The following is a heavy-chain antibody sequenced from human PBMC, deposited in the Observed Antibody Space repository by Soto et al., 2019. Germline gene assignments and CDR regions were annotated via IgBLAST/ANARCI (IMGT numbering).Heavy chain of an antibody. D-gene: IGHD6-19*01. J-gene: IGHJ4*02. V-gene: IGHV3-30*18. Sequence: QVQLVESGGGVVQPGRSLRLSCAASGFTFSSYGTHWVRQAPGKGLEWVAVISYDGSNKYYADSVKGRFTIYGDHSKNTLYLQINCLVAEDTAVYYCAKDGDRCCWFRRSEELDYWCQGTLVTVSS. CDR2: ISYDGSNK. CDR1: GFTFSSYG. CDR3: AKDGDRCCWFRRSEELDY.